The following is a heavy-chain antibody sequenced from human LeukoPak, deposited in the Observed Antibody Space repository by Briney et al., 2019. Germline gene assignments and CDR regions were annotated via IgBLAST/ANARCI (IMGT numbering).Heavy chain of an antibody. CDR2: INPNSGGT. V-gene: IGHV1-2*02. Sequence: ASVKVSCKASGYTFTGYYMHWVRQAPGQGLEWMGWINPNSGGTNYAQKFQGRVTMTRDTSISTAYMELSRLRSDDTAVYYCARGYCSSTSCYDYFDYWGQGTLVTVSS. J-gene: IGHJ4*02. D-gene: IGHD2-2*01. CDR3: ARGYCSSTSCYDYFDY. CDR1: GYTFTGYY.